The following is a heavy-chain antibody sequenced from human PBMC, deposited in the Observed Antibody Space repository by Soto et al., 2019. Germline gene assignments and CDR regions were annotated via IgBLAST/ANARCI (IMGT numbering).Heavy chain of an antibody. J-gene: IGHJ6*02. Sequence: ESLRLSCEVSGFVFSMYSMSWVRQTPGKGLEWVAKIPQEGVDGHYADSVKGRFTISRDNGKNSLYLQMNNLRAEDTAVYYCARDHLILPAHDFFYGSDVWGRGATVTVSS. D-gene: IGHD2-21*02. CDR2: IPQEGVDG. CDR1: GFVFSMYS. V-gene: IGHV3-7*03. CDR3: ARDHLILPAHDFFYGSDV.